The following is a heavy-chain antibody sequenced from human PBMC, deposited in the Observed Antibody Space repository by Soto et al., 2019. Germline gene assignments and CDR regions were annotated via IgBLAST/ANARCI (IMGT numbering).Heavy chain of an antibody. CDR1: GGTFSSSA. J-gene: IGHJ6*02. CDR2: IMPIFRTA. Sequence: SVKVSCKASGGTFSSSAFSWVRQAPGQGLEWMGGIMPIFRTADYAQKFQGRVTITADESTSTAYMERSSLRSEDTGVYYCAGDKDRQQLGGNYYYIMDVWGQGTTVTVSS. D-gene: IGHD3-3*02. CDR3: AGDKDRQQLGGNYYYIMDV. V-gene: IGHV1-69*13.